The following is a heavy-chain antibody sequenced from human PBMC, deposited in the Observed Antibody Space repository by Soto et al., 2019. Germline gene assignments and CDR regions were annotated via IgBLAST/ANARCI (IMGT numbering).Heavy chain of an antibody. V-gene: IGHV1-8*01. D-gene: IGHD3-3*01. Sequence: ASVKVSCKASGYTFTSYDINWVRQATGQGLEWMGWMNPNSGNTGYAQKFQGRATMTRNTSISTAYMKLSSLRSEDTAVYYCARGRIRPTYYDFWSGSNWFDPWGQGTLVTVSS. J-gene: IGHJ5*02. CDR2: MNPNSGNT. CDR3: ARGRIRPTYYDFWSGSNWFDP. CDR1: GYTFTSYD.